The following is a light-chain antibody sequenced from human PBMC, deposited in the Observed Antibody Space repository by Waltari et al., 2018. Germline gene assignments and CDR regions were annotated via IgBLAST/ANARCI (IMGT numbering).Light chain of an antibody. V-gene: IGKV4-1*01. CDR2: WAS. CDR3: QQYYATPNT. Sequence: DIVVTQSPDSLAVSLGERATINCKSSQSLFHTNNKNYLAWYQQKPGQPPKLLIYWASTRDSGVPDRFSGIWSGTEFTLAISSLQPEDVAVYYCQQYYATPNTFGQGTNVEIK. J-gene: IGKJ2*01. CDR1: QSLFHTNNKNY.